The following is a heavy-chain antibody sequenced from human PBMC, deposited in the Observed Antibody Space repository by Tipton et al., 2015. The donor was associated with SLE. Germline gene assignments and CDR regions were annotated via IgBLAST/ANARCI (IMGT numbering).Heavy chain of an antibody. CDR1: GFTFSSYA. Sequence: RSLRLSCAASGFTFSSYAMHWVRQAPGKGLEWVAVISYDGSNKYYADSVKGRFTISRDNSKNTLYLQMNSLRAEDTAVYYCARDCRCGYDFWSAPDYWGQGTLVTVSS. CDR3: ARDCRCGYDFWSAPDY. CDR2: ISYDGSNK. J-gene: IGHJ4*02. D-gene: IGHD3-3*01. V-gene: IGHV3-30-3*01.